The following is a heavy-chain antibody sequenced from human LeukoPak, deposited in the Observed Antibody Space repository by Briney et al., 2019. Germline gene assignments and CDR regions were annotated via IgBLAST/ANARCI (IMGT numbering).Heavy chain of an antibody. D-gene: IGHD4-17*01. CDR2: IYHSGST. V-gene: IGHV4-4*02. Sequence: TSETLSLTCAVPGGSISSSNWWSWVRQPPGKGLEWIGEIYHSGSTNYNPSLKSRVTISVDTSKNQFSLKLSSVTAADTAVYYCARLDYGDYVLDYWGQGTLVTVSS. J-gene: IGHJ4*02. CDR3: ARLDYGDYVLDY. CDR1: GGSISSSNW.